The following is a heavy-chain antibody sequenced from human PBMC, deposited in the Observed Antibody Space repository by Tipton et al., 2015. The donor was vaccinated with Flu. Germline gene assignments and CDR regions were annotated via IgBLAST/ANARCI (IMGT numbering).Heavy chain of an antibody. CDR3: ARDFSHYYDSIGNDY. D-gene: IGHD3-22*01. CDR1: GGSISSYY. Sequence: TLSLTCTVPGGSISSYYWSWIRQPAGKGLEWIGRIYTSGSTNYNPSLKSRVTMSVDTSKNQFSLKPSSVTAADTAVYYCARDFSHYYDSIGNDYWGQGTLVTVSS. CDR2: IYTSGST. J-gene: IGHJ4*02. V-gene: IGHV4-4*07.